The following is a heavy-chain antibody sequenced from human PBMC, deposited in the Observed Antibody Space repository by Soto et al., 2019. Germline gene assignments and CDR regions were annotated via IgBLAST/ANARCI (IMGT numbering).Heavy chain of an antibody. J-gene: IGHJ6*02. CDR1: GDSITSGGYY. Sequence: QVQLQESGPGVVKPSQTMSLTCTVYGDSITSGGYYWSWLRQQPGKGLEWIGYIYHSGGASYNPSLRGRAVISIDTSKNQFFLRMNAVTAADTATYYCARDYYGAGSHYYYYGMEVWGQGTTVTVSS. CDR2: IYHSGGA. D-gene: IGHD3-10*01. CDR3: ARDYYGAGSHYYYYGMEV. V-gene: IGHV4-31*03.